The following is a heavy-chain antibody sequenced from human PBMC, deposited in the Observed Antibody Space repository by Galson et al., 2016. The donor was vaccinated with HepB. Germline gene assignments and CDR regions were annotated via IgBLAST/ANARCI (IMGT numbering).Heavy chain of an antibody. J-gene: IGHJ4*02. CDR2: IRSKAYGGTT. CDR3: TRPPRYYDSSSGYLGDY. D-gene: IGHD3-3*01. CDR1: GFTLGDYS. V-gene: IGHV3-49*03. Sequence: SLRLSCAASGFTLGDYSMIWFRQAPGKGLEWVGLIRSKAYGGTTEYAASVKGRFTISRDDSKGIAYLQMNSLKTEDSAVYYCTRPPRYYDSSSGYLGDYWGQGTLVTVSS.